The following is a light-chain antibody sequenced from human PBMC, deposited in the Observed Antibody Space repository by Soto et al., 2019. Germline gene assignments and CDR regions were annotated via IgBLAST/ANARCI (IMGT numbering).Light chain of an antibody. CDR2: AAS. J-gene: IGKJ3*01. V-gene: IGKV1-39*01. Sequence: DIPMTQSPSSLSASVGDRVTITCRASQSISSYLNWYQQKPGKAPKLLIYAASSLQSGVPSRFSGSGSGTDFTLTISSLQPEDFATYYCQQSYITPPTFGPGTKVDIK. CDR3: QQSYITPPT. CDR1: QSISSY.